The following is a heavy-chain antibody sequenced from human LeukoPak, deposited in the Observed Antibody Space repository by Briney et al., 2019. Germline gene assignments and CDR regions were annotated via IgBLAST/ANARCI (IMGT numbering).Heavy chain of an antibody. Sequence: PSETLSLTCTVSGGSISYYYWSWIRQPPGKGLEWIGYIYYSGSTNYNPSLKSRVTISVDTSKNQFSLKLSSVTAADTAVYYCARGRATIFGVVHYFDYWGLGTLVTVSS. CDR2: IYYSGST. CDR1: GGSISYYY. V-gene: IGHV4-59*12. D-gene: IGHD3-3*01. J-gene: IGHJ4*02. CDR3: ARGRATIFGVVHYFDY.